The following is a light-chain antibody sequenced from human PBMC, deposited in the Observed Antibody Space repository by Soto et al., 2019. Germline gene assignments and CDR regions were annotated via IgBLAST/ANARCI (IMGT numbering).Light chain of an antibody. Sequence: EIVMTQSPATLSVSPCEIVSLSCSSSQNIHDKLALYQQKPGQTPRLLIYDASTRATGISGSFSGSGSGTEFTLTISSLQAEDSAVYFCQQYNNWPTWTFGQGTKVDIK. CDR1: QNIHDK. V-gene: IGKV3-15*01. J-gene: IGKJ1*01. CDR2: DAS. CDR3: QQYNNWPTWT.